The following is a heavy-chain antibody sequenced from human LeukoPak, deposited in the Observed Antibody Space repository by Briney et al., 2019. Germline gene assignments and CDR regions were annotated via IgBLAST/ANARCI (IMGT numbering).Heavy chain of an antibody. D-gene: IGHD2-8*01. Sequence: ASVKVSCKASGYTFTSYAMNWVRQAPGQGLEWMGWINTNTGNPTYAQGFTERFVFSLDTSVSTAYLQISSLKAEDTAVYYCASFFCTSGLCYYLDYWGQGTLVTVSS. J-gene: IGHJ4*02. V-gene: IGHV7-4-1*02. CDR1: GYTFTSYA. CDR3: ASFFCTSGLCYYLDY. CDR2: INTNTGNP.